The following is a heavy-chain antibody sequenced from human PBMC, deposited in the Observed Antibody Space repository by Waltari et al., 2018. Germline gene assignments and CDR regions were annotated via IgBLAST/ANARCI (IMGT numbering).Heavy chain of an antibody. Sequence: EVQLVESGGCLVQPGGSLRLSCAASGFTFSDHYMDWVRQAPGKGLEWVGRTRNKANSYTTEYAASVKGRFTVSRDESRDSLYLQMTSLKTEDTAVYYCARGYHSFDVWGQGTMVTVSS. J-gene: IGHJ3*01. CDR1: GFTFSDHY. CDR3: ARGYHSFDV. V-gene: IGHV3-72*01. CDR2: TRNKANSYTT. D-gene: IGHD1-20*01.